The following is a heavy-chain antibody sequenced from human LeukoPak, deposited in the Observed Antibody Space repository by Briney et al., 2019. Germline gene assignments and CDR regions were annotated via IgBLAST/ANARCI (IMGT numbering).Heavy chain of an antibody. CDR3: TRPLSGGYYYYYGVDV. CDR1: GFTFSGSA. V-gene: IGHV3-73*01. Sequence: GGSLRLSCAASGFTFSGSAMHWVRQASGKGLEWVGRIRSKANSYATAYAASVKGRFTISRDDSKNTAYLQMNSLKTEDTAVYYCTRPLSGGYYYYYGVDVWGQGTTVTVSS. J-gene: IGHJ6*02. CDR2: IRSKANSYAT. D-gene: IGHD2-15*01.